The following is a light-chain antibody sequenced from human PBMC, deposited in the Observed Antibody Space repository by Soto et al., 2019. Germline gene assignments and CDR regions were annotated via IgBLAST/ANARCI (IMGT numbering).Light chain of an antibody. Sequence: QSVLTQPPSASGTPGQRVTISCSGSSSNIGSKTVNWYQQLPGTAPKLLIYSDSQRPSGVPGRFSGSKSGTSASLAISGLQSEDEADYYCAAWDDSLNGGVFGGGTKVTVL. CDR2: SDS. V-gene: IGLV1-44*01. CDR3: AAWDDSLNGGV. J-gene: IGLJ2*01. CDR1: SSNIGSKT.